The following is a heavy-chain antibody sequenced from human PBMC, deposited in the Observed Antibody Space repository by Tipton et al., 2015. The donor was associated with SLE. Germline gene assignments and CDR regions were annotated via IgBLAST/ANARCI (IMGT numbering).Heavy chain of an antibody. Sequence: TLSLTCTVSGGSISSHYWSWIRQPPGKGLEWIGYIYYSGSTNYNPPLKSRVTISVDTSKNQFSLKLSSVTAADTAVYYCARGARHDYYYYGMDVWGQGTTVTVSS. CDR2: IYYSGST. D-gene: IGHD6-6*01. CDR3: ARGARHDYYYYGMDV. V-gene: IGHV4-59*11. CDR1: GGSISSHY. J-gene: IGHJ6*02.